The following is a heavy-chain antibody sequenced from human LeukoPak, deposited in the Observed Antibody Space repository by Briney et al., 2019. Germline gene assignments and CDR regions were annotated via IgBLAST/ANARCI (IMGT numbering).Heavy chain of an antibody. Sequence: GGSLRLSCVGSGFSFSPYWMHWVRQDPVKGLVWVARISSDGSDTKYADSAKGRFTISRDNAKNTLYLQMNSLRAEDTALYYCARDQTELGPTTVDHWGQGTQVTVS. CDR3: ARDQTELGPTTVDH. J-gene: IGHJ4*02. D-gene: IGHD1-14*01. CDR2: ISSDGSDT. CDR1: GFSFSPYW. V-gene: IGHV3-74*03.